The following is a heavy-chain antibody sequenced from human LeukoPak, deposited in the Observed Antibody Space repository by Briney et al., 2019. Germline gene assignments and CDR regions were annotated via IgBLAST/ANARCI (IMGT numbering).Heavy chain of an antibody. J-gene: IGHJ4*02. CDR3: ATYDSTSYYYSAD. CDR2: IKGKTADGTA. V-gene: IGHV3-15*01. CDR1: GFTFANAW. D-gene: IGHD3-22*01. Sequence: GGSLRLSCAASGFTFANAWMSWVRQAPGKGLEWVGRIKGKTADGTADYAAVVKARFTISRDDSNNMLYLQMNSLKIEDTAVYYCATYDSTSYYYSADWGQGTLVTVSS.